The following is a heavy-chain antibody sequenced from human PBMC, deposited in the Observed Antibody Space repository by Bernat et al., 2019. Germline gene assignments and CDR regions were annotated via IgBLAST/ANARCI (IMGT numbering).Heavy chain of an antibody. D-gene: IGHD5-12*01. Sequence: QVQLVESGGGLVQPGGSLRLSCAASGFTFSDYYMSWIRQAPGKGLEWVSYISSSSSYTNYADSVKGRFTISRDNAKNSLYLQMNSLRAEDTAVYYCARWRSNIVATIGLDYWGQGTLVTVSS. CDR3: ARWRSNIVATIGLDY. CDR1: GFTFSDYY. V-gene: IGHV3-11*06. CDR2: ISSSSSYT. J-gene: IGHJ4*02.